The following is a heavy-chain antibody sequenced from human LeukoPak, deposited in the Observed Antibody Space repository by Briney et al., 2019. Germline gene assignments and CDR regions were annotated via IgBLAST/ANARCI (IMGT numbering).Heavy chain of an antibody. J-gene: IGHJ6*02. Sequence: GGSLRLSCAASGFTFSSYAMHWVRQAPGKGLEWVANIKQDGSEKYYVDSVKGRFTISRDNAKNSLYLQMNSLRAEDTAVYYCARDFLSDFWSGYYYYYYGMDVWGQGTTVTVSS. CDR2: IKQDGSEK. CDR3: ARDFLSDFWSGYYYYYYGMDV. V-gene: IGHV3-7*01. D-gene: IGHD3-3*01. CDR1: GFTFSSYA.